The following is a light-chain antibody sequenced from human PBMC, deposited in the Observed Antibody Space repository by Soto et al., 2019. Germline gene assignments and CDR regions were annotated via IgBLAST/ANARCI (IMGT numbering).Light chain of an antibody. J-gene: IGLJ1*01. CDR3: SLYTSENTYV. V-gene: IGLV2-18*01. CDR1: STDSVSYNR. Sequence: QSVLTQPPCVSGSPGQSVTISCTGTSTDSVSYNRVSWYQQPPGTAPKLIIYEASNRPSGVPDRFSGSKSGNTASLTISGLQAADEADYYCSLYTSENTYVFGTGTKVTVL. CDR2: EAS.